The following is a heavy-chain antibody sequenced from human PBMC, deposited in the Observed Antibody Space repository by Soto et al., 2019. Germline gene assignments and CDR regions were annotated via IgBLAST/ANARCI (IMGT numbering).Heavy chain of an antibody. D-gene: IGHD2-2*01. Sequence: QVHLIQSGAEVKKPGSSVKVSCKAAGGTFNTYTLIWVRQAPGHGPEWMGRIIPMVTVTNSAQKFQGRLTLTADKSTGTAFIELTSLRSDDTAVYYCSTGSWSAETFDVWGQGTMVTVSS. CDR3: STGSWSAETFDV. CDR2: IIPMVTVT. CDR1: GGTFNTYT. V-gene: IGHV1-69*02. J-gene: IGHJ3*01.